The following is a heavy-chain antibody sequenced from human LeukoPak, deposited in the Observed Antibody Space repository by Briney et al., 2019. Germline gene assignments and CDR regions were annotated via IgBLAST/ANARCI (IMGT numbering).Heavy chain of an antibody. D-gene: IGHD3-10*01. CDR2: ISSSGSTI. J-gene: IGHJ1*01. Sequence: PGGSLRLSCAASGFTFSSYEMNWVRQAPGKGLEWVSYISSSGSTIYYADSVKGRFTISRDNAKNSLYLQMNSLRAEDTAVYYCARDALSFGFSYFQHWGQGTLVTVSS. CDR1: GFTFSSYE. CDR3: ARDALSFGFSYFQH. V-gene: IGHV3-48*03.